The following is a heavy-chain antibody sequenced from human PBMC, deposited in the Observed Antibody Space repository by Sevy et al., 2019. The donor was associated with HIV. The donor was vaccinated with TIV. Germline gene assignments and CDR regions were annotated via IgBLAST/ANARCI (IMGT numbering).Heavy chain of an antibody. D-gene: IGHD2-21*02. CDR2: INPNSGGT. CDR3: TRSAAEAKNFYCGGDCYSDY. J-gene: IGHJ4*02. CDR1: GYTFTGYY. V-gene: IGHV1-2*02. Sequence: ASVKVSCKASGYTFTGYYLHWVRQAPGQGLEWMGWINPNSGGTNYAPKFQGRVTMTRDTSISTASMELSRLGSDDTAGYYCTRSAAEAKNFYCGGDCYSDYWGQGTLVTVSS.